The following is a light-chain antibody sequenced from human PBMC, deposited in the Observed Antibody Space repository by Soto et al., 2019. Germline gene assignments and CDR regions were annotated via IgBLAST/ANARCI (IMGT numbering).Light chain of an antibody. V-gene: IGKV3-11*01. CDR3: QHRSDWPKT. CDR2: DAS. J-gene: IGKJ1*01. CDR1: QSVLSY. Sequence: EIVLTQSPATLSLSPGERATLSCRASQSVLSYLAWYPQKPGQAPRLLIYDASNRATGIPARFSGSGSGTDFTLTISSLEPEDFAVYYCQHRSDWPKTFGQGTKVEIK.